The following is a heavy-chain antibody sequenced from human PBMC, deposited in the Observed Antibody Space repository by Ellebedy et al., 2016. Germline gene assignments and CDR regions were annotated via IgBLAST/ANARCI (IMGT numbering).Heavy chain of an antibody. Sequence: GGSLRLXXAASGFTFSGFWYQWVRQAPGKGLVWVSRINNDGSGTTYADSVKGRFTISRDNAKSTLYLQMNGLRAEDTAVYYCSRDQDGMGGTSDYWGQGTLVTVSS. CDR2: INNDGSGT. V-gene: IGHV3-74*01. J-gene: IGHJ4*02. CDR1: GFTFSGFW. D-gene: IGHD1-26*01. CDR3: SRDQDGMGGTSDY.